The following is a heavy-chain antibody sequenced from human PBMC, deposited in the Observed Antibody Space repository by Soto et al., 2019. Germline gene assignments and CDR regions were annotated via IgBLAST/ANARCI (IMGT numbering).Heavy chain of an antibody. Sequence: QVQLEQSGAEVKKPGASVKVAFKASEYTFTSCDINWVRQATGQGLEWMGWMNPNSGNTGYAQKFQGRVTMTRNTSISTAYMELSSLRSEDTAAYYCAREKAGPLDYWGQGTLVTVFS. D-gene: IGHD6-19*01. V-gene: IGHV1-8*01. CDR1: EYTFTSCD. J-gene: IGHJ4*02. CDR2: MNPNSGNT. CDR3: AREKAGPLDY.